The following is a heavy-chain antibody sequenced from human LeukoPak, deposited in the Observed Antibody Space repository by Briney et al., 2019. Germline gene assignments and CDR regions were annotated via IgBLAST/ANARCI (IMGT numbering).Heavy chain of an antibody. Sequence: GGSLRLSCAASGFTVSSNEMRWVRQAPGKGLEWVANINQDRSEIYYVDSVRGRFIISRDNAKNSLYLQMNTLRVEDTAVYYCVRRYMATSAEDFDYWGQGTLVTVFS. D-gene: IGHD3-16*02. CDR2: INQDRSEI. V-gene: IGHV3-7*01. CDR3: VRRYMATSAEDFDY. J-gene: IGHJ4*02. CDR1: GFTVSSNE.